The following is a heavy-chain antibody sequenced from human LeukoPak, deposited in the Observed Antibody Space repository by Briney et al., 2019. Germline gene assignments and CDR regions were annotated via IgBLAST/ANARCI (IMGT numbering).Heavy chain of an antibody. Sequence: GGSLRLSCAASGFTVSSSSMSWVRQAPGKGLEWVSVIYSRGNTYYADSVKGRFTISRDNSKDTLYLQMNSLRAEDTAVYYCARGGFTYDDFWSAYYTADYWGQGTLVTVSS. V-gene: IGHV3-66*01. CDR2: IYSRGNT. D-gene: IGHD3-3*01. J-gene: IGHJ4*02. CDR1: GFTVSSSS. CDR3: ARGGFTYDDFWSAYYTADY.